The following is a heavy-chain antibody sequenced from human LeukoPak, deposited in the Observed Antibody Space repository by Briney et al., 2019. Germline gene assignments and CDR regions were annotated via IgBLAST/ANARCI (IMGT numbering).Heavy chain of an antibody. CDR2: IYYSGST. D-gene: IGHD1-26*01. J-gene: IGHJ6*03. Sequence: SKTLSLTCTVSGGSISSSTYYWGWIRQPPGKGLEWIGSIYYSGSTYYNPSLKSRVTISLDTSKNQFSLELSSVTAADTAVFYCARVSGGSYYYYYYYMDVWGKGTTVTVSS. CDR1: GGSISSSTYY. CDR3: ARVSGGSYYYYYYYMDV. V-gene: IGHV4-39*07.